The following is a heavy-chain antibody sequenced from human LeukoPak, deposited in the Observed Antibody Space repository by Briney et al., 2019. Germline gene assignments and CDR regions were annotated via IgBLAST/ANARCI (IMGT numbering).Heavy chain of an antibody. CDR1: GGSISSSSYY. Sequence: PSETLSLTCTVSGGSISSSSYYWAWIRQPPGKGLEWIGSIYYSGNTYYNPSLRSRVTISVDTSKNQFSLKLSSVTAADTAVYYCAIQGGYSYGYYYYMDVWGKGTTVTVSS. J-gene: IGHJ6*03. V-gene: IGHV4-39*01. CDR2: IYYSGNT. D-gene: IGHD5-18*01. CDR3: AIQGGYSYGYYYYMDV.